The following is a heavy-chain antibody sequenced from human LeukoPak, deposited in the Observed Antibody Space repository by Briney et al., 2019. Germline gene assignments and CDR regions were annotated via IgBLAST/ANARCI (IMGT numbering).Heavy chain of an antibody. Sequence: SETLSLTCAVYGGSFSGYYWSWIRQPPGKGLEWIGEINHSGSTNYNPSLKSRVTISVDTSKNQFSLKLSSVTAADTAVYYCARGAPGIAAAGRSRPLIYFDYWGQGTLVTVSS. V-gene: IGHV4-34*01. CDR2: INHSGST. J-gene: IGHJ4*02. D-gene: IGHD6-13*01. CDR3: ARGAPGIAAAGRSRPLIYFDY. CDR1: GGSFSGYY.